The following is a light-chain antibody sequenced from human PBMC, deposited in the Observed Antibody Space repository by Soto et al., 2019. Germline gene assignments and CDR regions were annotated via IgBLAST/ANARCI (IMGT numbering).Light chain of an antibody. CDR3: YSYSGDYTWV. V-gene: IGLV2-11*01. CDR1: SSDVGGYDY. Sequence: QSALTQPRSVSGSPGQSVTISCTGTSSDVGGYDYVSWYQQYPGKAPKFMIYEVTRRPSGVPDRFSGSKSGNTASLTISGLQANDEADYYCYSYSGDYTWVFGGGTKVTV. CDR2: EVT. J-gene: IGLJ3*02.